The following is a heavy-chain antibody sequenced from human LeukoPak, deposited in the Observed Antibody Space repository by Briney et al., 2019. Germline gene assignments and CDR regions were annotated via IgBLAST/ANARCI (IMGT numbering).Heavy chain of an antibody. CDR2: IYYSGST. V-gene: IGHV4-31*03. Sequence: SQTLSLTCTVSGGSISSGDYYWSWIRQHPGRGLEWLGYIYYSGSTHYNPSLQSRVTMSVDTFKNQFSLKLSSVTAADTAVYYCARGKNDYSNRYYFDFWGQGTLVTVSS. CDR3: ARGKNDYSNRYYFDF. D-gene: IGHD4-11*01. CDR1: GGSISSGDYY. J-gene: IGHJ4*02.